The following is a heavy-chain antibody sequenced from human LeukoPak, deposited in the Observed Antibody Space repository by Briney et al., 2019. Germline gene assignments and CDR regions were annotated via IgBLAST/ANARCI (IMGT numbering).Heavy chain of an antibody. CDR3: ARWVTASSIDY. CDR2: IDYSGST. CDR1: GGSISTYY. Sequence: NTSETLSLTCTVSGGSISTYYWSWNRQPPGKGLEWIGYIDYSGSTNYNPSLKSRVTISVDTSKNQFSRKLCSVTAADTAVYYCARWVTASSIDYWGQGTLVTVSS. J-gene: IGHJ4*02. D-gene: IGHD6-6*01. V-gene: IGHV4-59*08.